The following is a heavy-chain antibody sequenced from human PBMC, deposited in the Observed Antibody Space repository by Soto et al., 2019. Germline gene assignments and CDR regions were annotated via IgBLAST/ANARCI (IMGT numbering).Heavy chain of an antibody. D-gene: IGHD6-13*01. CDR2: ISYDGSNK. Sequence: PGGSLRLSCAASGFTFSSYAMHWVRQAPGKGLEWVAVISYDGSNKYYADSVKGRFTISRDNSKNTLYLQMNGLRAEDTAVYYCAREAAGLMYFDYWGQGTLVTVSS. V-gene: IGHV3-30-3*01. J-gene: IGHJ4*02. CDR3: AREAAGLMYFDY. CDR1: GFTFSSYA.